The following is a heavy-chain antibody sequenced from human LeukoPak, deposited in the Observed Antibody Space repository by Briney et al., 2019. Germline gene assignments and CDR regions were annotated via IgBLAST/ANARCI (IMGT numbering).Heavy chain of an antibody. CDR3: AAIFGVVMKWYYFDY. CDR2: IIPIFGTA. V-gene: IGHV1-69*13. J-gene: IGHJ4*02. Sequence: GASVKVSCKASGGTFSSYAISWVRQAPGQGLEWMGGIIPIFGTANYAQKFQGRVTITADESTSTAYMELSSLRSEDTAVYYCAAIFGVVMKWYYFDYWGQGTLVTVSS. D-gene: IGHD3-3*01. CDR1: GGTFSSYA.